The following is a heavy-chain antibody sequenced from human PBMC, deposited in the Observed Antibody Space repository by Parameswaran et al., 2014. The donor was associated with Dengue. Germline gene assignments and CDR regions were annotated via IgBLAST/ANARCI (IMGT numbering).Heavy chain of an antibody. V-gene: IGHV4-30-4*01. CDR3: ARARLRFLEWLSDNYYYYGMDV. J-gene: IGHJ6*02. D-gene: IGHD3-3*01. Sequence: RWIRQPPGKGLEWIGYIYYSGSTYYNPSLKSRVTISVDTSKNQFSLKLSSVTAADTAVYYCARARLRFLEWLSDNYYYYGMDVWGQGTTVTVSS. CDR2: IYYSGST.